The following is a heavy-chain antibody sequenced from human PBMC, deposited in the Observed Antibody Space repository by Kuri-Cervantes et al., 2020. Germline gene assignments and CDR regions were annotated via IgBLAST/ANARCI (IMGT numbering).Heavy chain of an antibody. CDR2: ISSSSSYI. V-gene: IGHV3-21*01. Sequence: GGSLRLSCAASGFTFSSYSMNWVRQAPGKGLEWVSSISSSSSYIYYADSVKGRFTISRDNANNSLYLQMNSLRDEDTAVYYCASVQKSNDYGIRPRDFDYWGRGTLVTVSS. D-gene: IGHD4-17*01. CDR3: ASVQKSNDYGIRPRDFDY. CDR1: GFTFSSYS. J-gene: IGHJ4*02.